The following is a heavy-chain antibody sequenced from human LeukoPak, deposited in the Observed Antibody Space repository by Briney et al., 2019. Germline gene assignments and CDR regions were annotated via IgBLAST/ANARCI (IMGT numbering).Heavy chain of an antibody. J-gene: IGHJ4*02. CDR2: IRGDEGDK. V-gene: IGHV3-7*03. CDR3: ARDVGGDLDY. Sequence: GGSLRHSCAVSGFTFRNYWMAWDRQAPGKGLEWVANIRGDEGDKNSVDSVKGRFTISRDNAKNSLYLQMNSLRVEDTAVYYCARDVGGDLDYWGQGTLVTVSS. CDR1: GFTFRNYW. D-gene: IGHD2-21*02.